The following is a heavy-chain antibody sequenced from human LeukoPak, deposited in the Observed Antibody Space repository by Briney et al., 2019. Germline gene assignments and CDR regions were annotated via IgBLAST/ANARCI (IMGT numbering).Heavy chain of an antibody. CDR3: ARHWWHGLDI. CDR2: INQDGSGE. CDR1: GFTFSGYA. Sequence: GGSLRLSCAASGFTFSGYAMSWVRQAPGKRRERVANINQDGSGESYVDSVKGRFTIPRDNAKNSVSLQMHGLRVEDTAVYYCARHWWHGLDIWGHGTLVTVSS. D-gene: IGHD2-8*02. V-gene: IGHV3-7*01. J-gene: IGHJ3*02.